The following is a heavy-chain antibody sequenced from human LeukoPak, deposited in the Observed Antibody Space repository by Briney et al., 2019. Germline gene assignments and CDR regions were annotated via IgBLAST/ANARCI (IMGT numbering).Heavy chain of an antibody. CDR3: AKDQGSGSYYPFFDY. CDR2: IRYDGGNK. D-gene: IGHD3-10*01. CDR1: GFTFSSYG. Sequence: PGGSLRLSCAASGFTFSSYGMHWVRQAPGKGLEWVAFIRYDGGNKYYADSVKGRFTISRDNSKNTLYLQMNSLRAEDTAVYYCAKDQGSGSYYPFFDYWGQGTLVTVSS. V-gene: IGHV3-30*02. J-gene: IGHJ4*02.